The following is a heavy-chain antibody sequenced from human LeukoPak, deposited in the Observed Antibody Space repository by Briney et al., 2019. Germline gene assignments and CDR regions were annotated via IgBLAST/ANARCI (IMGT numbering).Heavy chain of an antibody. CDR3: AGVRIAAAGTASNWFDP. J-gene: IGHJ5*02. V-gene: IGHV4-38-2*01. CDR2: IYHSGST. D-gene: IGHD6-13*01. CDR1: GYSISSGYY. Sequence: SETLSLTCAVSGYSISSGYYWGWIRQPPGKGLEWIGSIYHSGSTYYNPSLKSRVTISVDTSKNQFSLKLSSVTAADTAVYYWAGVRIAAAGTASNWFDPWGQGTLVTVSS.